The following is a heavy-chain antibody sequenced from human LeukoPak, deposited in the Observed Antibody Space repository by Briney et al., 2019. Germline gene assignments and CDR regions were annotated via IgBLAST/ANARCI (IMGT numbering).Heavy chain of an antibody. CDR3: ARGRVGAPPFDY. J-gene: IGHJ4*02. CDR2: INHSGST. Sequence: SETLSLTCAVYGGSFSGYYWSWIRQPPGKGLEWIGEINHSGSTNYNPSPKSRVTISVDTSKNQFSLKLSSVTAADTAVYYCARGRVGAPPFDYWGQGTLVTVSS. D-gene: IGHD1-26*01. V-gene: IGHV4-34*01. CDR1: GGSFSGYY.